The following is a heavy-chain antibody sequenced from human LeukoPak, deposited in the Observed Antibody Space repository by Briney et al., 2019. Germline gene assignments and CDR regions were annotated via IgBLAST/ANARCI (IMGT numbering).Heavy chain of an antibody. Sequence: GGSLRLSCAASGFTFSSYWMHWVRQAPGKGLVWGSYISGDGSSTTYADSVKGRFTISRDNAKNTLDLQMNSLRAEDTAVYYCARGGWGTAIDYWAQGTLVTVSS. V-gene: IGHV3-74*01. CDR1: GFTFSSYW. J-gene: IGHJ4*02. CDR2: ISGDGSST. CDR3: ARGGWGTAIDY. D-gene: IGHD1-7*01.